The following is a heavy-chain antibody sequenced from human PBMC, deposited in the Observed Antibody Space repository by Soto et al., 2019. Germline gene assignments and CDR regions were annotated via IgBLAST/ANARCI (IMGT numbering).Heavy chain of an antibody. Sequence: QVQLQESGPGLVKPSQTLSLTCTVSGGSISSGGYYWSWIRQHPGKGLEWIGYIYYSGSTYYNPALKFLVTLSVDTSKNHFSLKLSSVTAADTSVYYCALHRHTRSYYYYYYYGMDVWGQGTTVTFSS. CDR3: ALHRHTRSYYYYYYYGMDV. D-gene: IGHD6-6*01. CDR2: IYYSGST. CDR1: GGSISSGGYY. J-gene: IGHJ6*02. V-gene: IGHV4-31*01.